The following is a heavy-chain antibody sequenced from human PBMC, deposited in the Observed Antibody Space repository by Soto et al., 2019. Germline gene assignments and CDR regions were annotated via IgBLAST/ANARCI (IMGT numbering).Heavy chain of an antibody. V-gene: IGHV1-69*06. CDR1: GGTFSTYV. CDR3: ARGRPRSGPPFYYYGLDV. D-gene: IGHD1-26*01. J-gene: IGHJ6*02. CDR2: VIPMSGSS. Sequence: QVQLVQSGAEVKKPGSSVKVSCKASGGTFSTYVISGVRQAPGQGIEWMGRVIPMSGSSNYAQKFQGRVTITADRDTSIAYMEVRSLRSEDTAVYYCARGRPRSGPPFYYYGLDVWGQGTTVIVSS.